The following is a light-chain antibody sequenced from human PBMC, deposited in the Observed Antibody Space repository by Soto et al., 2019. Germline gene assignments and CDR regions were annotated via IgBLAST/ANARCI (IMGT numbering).Light chain of an antibody. J-gene: IGLJ1*01. CDR3: SSYTTDNTYV. Sequence: QSALTQPASVSGSPGQSITISCSGTRTDVRGYNYVSWYQQHPGKAPRVVIFDVSIRPPGISHRFSGSKSGSTATLTISGLQAEDEADYYCSSYTTDNTYVFASGTKLTVL. CDR2: DVS. V-gene: IGLV2-14*03. CDR1: RTDVRGYNY.